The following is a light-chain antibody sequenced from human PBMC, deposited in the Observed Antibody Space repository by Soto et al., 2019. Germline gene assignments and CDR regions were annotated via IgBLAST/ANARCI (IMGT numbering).Light chain of an antibody. V-gene: IGKV1-9*01. CDR1: QAIGHY. CDR3: QQLNTCPLT. J-gene: IGKJ4*02. Sequence: DIQLTQSPSFLSASVGDRVTITCRASQAIGHYLAWYQQRPGTAPNLLISAASTLQSGVPSRFIGSGSGTEVTLTISSLQPADFATYYCQQLNTCPLTFGGGTRVELK. CDR2: AAS.